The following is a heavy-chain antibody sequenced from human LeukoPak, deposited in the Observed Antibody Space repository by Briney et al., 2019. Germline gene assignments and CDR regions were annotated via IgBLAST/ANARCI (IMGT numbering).Heavy chain of an antibody. CDR2: ISYDGSNK. CDR1: GFTFSSYA. D-gene: IGHD6-19*01. CDR3: ARDHDAAGNFDY. V-gene: IGHV3-30-3*01. Sequence: GGSLRLSCAASGFTFSSYAMHWVRQAPGKGLEWVAVISYDGSNKYYADSVKGRFTISRDNSKNTLYLQMNSPRAEDTAVYYCARDHDAAGNFDYWGQGTLVTVSS. J-gene: IGHJ4*02.